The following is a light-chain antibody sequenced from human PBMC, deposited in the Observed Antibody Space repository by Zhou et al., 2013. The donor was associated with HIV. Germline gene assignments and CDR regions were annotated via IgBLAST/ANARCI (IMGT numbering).Light chain of an antibody. CDR1: QTVSSN. J-gene: IGKJ1*01. Sequence: EIAIWQSPGTLSLSPGERATVSCRASQTVSSNLAWYQQKPGQAPRLLIYGASTRATGIPARFSGSGSGTEFTLTISSLQSEDFAVYYCQQYDNWPPWTFGQGT. V-gene: IGKV3-15*01. CDR2: GAS. CDR3: QQYDNWPPWT.